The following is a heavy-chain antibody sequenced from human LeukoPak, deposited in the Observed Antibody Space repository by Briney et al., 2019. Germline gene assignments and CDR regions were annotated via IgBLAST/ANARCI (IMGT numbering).Heavy chain of an antibody. D-gene: IGHD6-19*01. CDR3: APNSGYSSGWFTG. CDR2: VNPNSGGR. CDR1: GYTFTAHY. V-gene: IGHV1-2*02. J-gene: IGHJ4*02. Sequence: ASVKVSCKASGYTFTAHYLHWVRQDPGEGLEWVGWVNPNSGGRRNAQKFQGRVAMTSDTSITTAYMELERLTSDDTAVYYCAPNSGYSSGWFTGWGQGTLVTVS.